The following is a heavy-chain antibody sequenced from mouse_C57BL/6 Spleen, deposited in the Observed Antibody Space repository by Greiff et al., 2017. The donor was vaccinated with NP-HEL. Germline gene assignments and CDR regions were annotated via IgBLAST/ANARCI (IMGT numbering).Heavy chain of an antibody. CDR3: ASNDGTPRGFAY. J-gene: IGHJ3*01. CDR2: ISSGSSTI. CDR1: GFTFSDYG. D-gene: IGHD2-3*01. Sequence: EVKVVESGGGLVKPGGSLKLSCAASGFTFSDYGMHWVRQAPEKGLEWVAYISSGSSTIYYADTVKGRFTISRDNAKNTLFLQMTSLRSEDTAMYYCASNDGTPRGFAYWGQGTLVTVSA. V-gene: IGHV5-17*01.